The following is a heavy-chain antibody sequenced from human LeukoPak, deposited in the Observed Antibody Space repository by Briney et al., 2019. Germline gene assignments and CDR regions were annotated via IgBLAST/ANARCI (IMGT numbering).Heavy chain of an antibody. CDR2: IYYSGST. Sequence: PSETLSLTCTVSGGSISSGGYYWSWIRQHPGKGLEWIGYIYYSGSTYYNPSLKSRVTISVDTSKNQFSLKLSSVTAADTAVYYCARTRGEIDCGGDCYSDYFDYWGQGTLVTVSS. CDR3: ARTRGEIDCGGDCYSDYFDY. V-gene: IGHV4-31*03. D-gene: IGHD2-21*02. J-gene: IGHJ4*02. CDR1: GGSISSGGYY.